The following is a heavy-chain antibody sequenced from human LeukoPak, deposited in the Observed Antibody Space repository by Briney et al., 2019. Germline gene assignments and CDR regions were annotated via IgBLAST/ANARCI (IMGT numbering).Heavy chain of an antibody. V-gene: IGHV1-2*02. Sequence: ASVKVSCKASGYTFTGYYMHWVRQAPGQGLEWLGWINPNSGGTNYAQKFQGRVTMTRDTSISTAYMELSRLRSDDTAVYYCARDLDSSGWSWPKEDDAFDIWGQGTMVTVSS. J-gene: IGHJ3*02. CDR1: GYTFTGYY. D-gene: IGHD6-19*01. CDR2: INPNSGGT. CDR3: ARDLDSSGWSWPKEDDAFDI.